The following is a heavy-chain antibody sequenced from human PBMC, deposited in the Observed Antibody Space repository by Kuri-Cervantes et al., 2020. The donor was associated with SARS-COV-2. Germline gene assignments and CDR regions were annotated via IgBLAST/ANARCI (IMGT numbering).Heavy chain of an antibody. Sequence: SLKISCAASGFTFSSYWMHWVRQAPGKGLEWVSGMSWNSNNIGYADSVKGRFTVSRDNARNSLYLQMNSLRPEDTAFYYCAKDRAALLGYTFGPDLDYWGQGTQVTVSS. J-gene: IGHJ4*02. CDR1: GFTFSSYW. CDR3: AKDRAALLGYTFGPDLDY. CDR2: MSWNSNNI. V-gene: IGHV3-9*01. D-gene: IGHD5-18*01.